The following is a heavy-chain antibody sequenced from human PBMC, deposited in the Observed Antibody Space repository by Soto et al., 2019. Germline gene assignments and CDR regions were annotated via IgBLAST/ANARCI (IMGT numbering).Heavy chain of an antibody. J-gene: IGHJ4*02. V-gene: IGHV3-7*01. CDR1: GFTFSSYW. CDR3: ARDRAATTWSEFDY. CDR2: IKQDGSEK. D-gene: IGHD4-17*01. Sequence: WSLRLSCAASGFTFSSYWMSWVRQAPGKGLEWVANIKQDGSEKYCVDSVKGRFTISRDNAKNSLYLQMNSLRAEDTAVYYCARDRAATTWSEFDYWGQGTLVTVSS.